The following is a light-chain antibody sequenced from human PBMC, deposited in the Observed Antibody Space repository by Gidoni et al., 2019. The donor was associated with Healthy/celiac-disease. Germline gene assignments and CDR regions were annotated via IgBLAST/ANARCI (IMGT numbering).Light chain of an antibody. CDR3: MIWHGSAWV. V-gene: IGLV5-45*03. CDR2: YKSNSDK. CDR1: SGINVGTHR. Sequence: QAVLTQQSSPSDSPGASARLTCTLRSGINVGTHRIYWYQQKPGRPPQDLLRYKSNSDKQQGSGVPTRFSGSKDASANAGILLISGLQSEDEADYYCMIWHGSAWVFGGGTKLTVL. J-gene: IGLJ3*02.